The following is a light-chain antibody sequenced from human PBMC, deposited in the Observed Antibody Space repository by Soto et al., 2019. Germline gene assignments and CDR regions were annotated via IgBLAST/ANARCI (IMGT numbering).Light chain of an antibody. CDR3: QTWGTGTVV. V-gene: IGLV4-69*01. CDR2: VNSDGSH. Sequence: QSVLTQSPSASASLGASVKLTCTLSSGHSSYAIAWHQQQPEKGPRYLMKVNSDGSHSKGDGIPDRFSGSSSGAERYLTISSLQSEDEADYYCQTWGTGTVVFGGGTKLTV. CDR1: SGHSSYA. J-gene: IGLJ2*01.